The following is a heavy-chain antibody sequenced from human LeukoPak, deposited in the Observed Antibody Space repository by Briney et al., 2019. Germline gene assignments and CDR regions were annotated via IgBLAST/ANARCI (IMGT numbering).Heavy chain of an antibody. CDR3: ARSAFYGGTGYYYDY. V-gene: IGHV3-74*01. J-gene: IGHJ4*02. CDR2: INNHGSAT. D-gene: IGHD3-22*01. Sequence: GGSLRLSCAASGFTFSSYWMHWVRHTPEKGLVWVSRINNHGSATNYADSVKGRFTVSRDNAQNTLYLQMSSPRAEDTAVYYCARSAFYGGTGYYYDYWGQGALVTVSS. CDR1: GFTFSSYW.